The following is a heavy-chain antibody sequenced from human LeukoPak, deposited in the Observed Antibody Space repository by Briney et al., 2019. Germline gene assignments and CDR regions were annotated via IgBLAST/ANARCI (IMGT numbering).Heavy chain of an antibody. J-gene: IGHJ4*02. Sequence: SETLSLTCTVSGSSISSGSYYWSWIRQPAGKGLEWIGRIYTSGSTNHNPSLKSRVTISVDTSKNQFSLKLSSVTAADTAVYYCARHGGLGVTTSPHFDYWGQGTLVTVSS. CDR3: ARHGGLGVTTSPHFDY. D-gene: IGHD4-11*01. V-gene: IGHV4-61*02. CDR2: IYTSGST. CDR1: GSSISSGSYY.